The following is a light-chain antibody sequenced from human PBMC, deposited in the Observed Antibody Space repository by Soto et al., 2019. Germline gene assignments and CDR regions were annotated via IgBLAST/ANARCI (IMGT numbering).Light chain of an antibody. CDR2: DAS. J-gene: IGKJ1*01. V-gene: IGKV3-11*01. CDR1: QSVGKY. Sequence: IVMPQYTATLSLAPGERATLSCRASQSVGKYLVWYQQKPGQAPRLLIYDASNRATGIPARFSGSGSGTDFTLTISSLEPEDVAVYYCQQRGNRPPWTFGQGTKVDI. CDR3: QQRGNRPPWT.